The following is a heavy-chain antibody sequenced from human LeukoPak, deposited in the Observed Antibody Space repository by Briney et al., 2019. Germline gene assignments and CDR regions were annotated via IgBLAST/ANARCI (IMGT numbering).Heavy chain of an antibody. D-gene: IGHD2-2*01. J-gene: IGHJ5*02. CDR2: LYTSGTT. CDR1: GGSISTSTYY. CDR3: AAILVVPSAMYNWFDP. V-gene: IGHV4-39*07. Sequence: PSETLSLTCTVSGGSISTSTYYWAWIRQPPGKGLEWVGSLYTSGTTYYNPSLKSRVTISVDTSKNQFSLNLSSVTAADTAVYYCAAILVVPSAMYNWFDPWGQGTLVTVSS.